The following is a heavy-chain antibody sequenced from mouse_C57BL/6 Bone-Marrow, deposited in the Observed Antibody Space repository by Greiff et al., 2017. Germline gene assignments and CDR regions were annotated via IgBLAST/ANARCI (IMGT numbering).Heavy chain of an antibody. CDR3: ARHEGGYDDDHDGYWYFEV. CDR2: FYPGSGSI. CDR1: GYTFTEYT. D-gene: IGHD2-4*01. Sequence: VKLQESGAELVKPGASVKLSCKASGYTFTEYTIHWVKQRSGQGLEWIGWFYPGSGSIKYNEKFKDKATLTADKSSITVYMELSRLTSEDSAVYFCARHEGGYDDDHDGYWYFEVWGPVTTVTVSS. V-gene: IGHV1-62-2*01. J-gene: IGHJ1*01.